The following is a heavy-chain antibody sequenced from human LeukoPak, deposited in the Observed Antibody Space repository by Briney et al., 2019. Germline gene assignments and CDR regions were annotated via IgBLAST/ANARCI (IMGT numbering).Heavy chain of an antibody. Sequence: SETLSLTCAVSGGSISSGGYSWSWIRQPPGKGLEWIGYIYHSGSTYYNPSLKSRVTISVDRSKNQFSLKLSSVTAADTAVYYCARTGGSTTGQGFFDYWGQGTLVTVSS. CDR1: GGSISSGGYS. CDR3: ARTGGSTTGQGFFDY. V-gene: IGHV4-30-2*01. CDR2: IYHSGST. J-gene: IGHJ4*02. D-gene: IGHD2-2*01.